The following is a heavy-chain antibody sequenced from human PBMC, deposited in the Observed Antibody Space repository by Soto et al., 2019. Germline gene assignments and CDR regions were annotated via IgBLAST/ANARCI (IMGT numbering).Heavy chain of an antibody. CDR2: INHSGST. D-gene: IGHD2-21*01. CDR1: GVSFSGYY. CDR3: ARTRAFHYSRYFDY. J-gene: IGHJ4*02. Sequence: SQTLSLTYAVYGVSFSGYYGSWIRQPPGKGLEWIGEINHSGSTNYNPSLKSRVTISVDTSKNQFSLKLSSVTAADTAVYYCARTRAFHYSRYFDYWGQGTLVTVSS. V-gene: IGHV4-34*01.